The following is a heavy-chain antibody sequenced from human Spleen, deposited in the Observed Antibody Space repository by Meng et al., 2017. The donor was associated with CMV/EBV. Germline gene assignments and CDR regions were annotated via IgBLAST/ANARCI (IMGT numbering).Heavy chain of an antibody. Sequence: GESLKISCAASGFTFSDYYMSWIRQAPGKGLEWVSYISSSGSTIYYADSVKGRFTISRDNAKNSLYLQMNSLRAEDTAVYYCAKGWTYCGGDCPPGGDYWGQGTLVTVSS. CDR2: ISSSGSTI. CDR3: AKGWTYCGGDCPPGGDY. V-gene: IGHV3-11*01. J-gene: IGHJ4*02. D-gene: IGHD2-21*01. CDR1: GFTFSDYY.